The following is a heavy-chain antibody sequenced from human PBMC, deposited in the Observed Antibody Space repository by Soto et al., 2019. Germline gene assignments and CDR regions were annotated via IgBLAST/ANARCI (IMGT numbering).Heavy chain of an antibody. V-gene: IGHV3-13*05. CDR1: GFTFSSYD. CDR2: IGTAGDP. Sequence: GGSLRLSCAASGFTFSSYDMHWVRQATGKGLEWVSAIGTAGDPYYPGSVKGRFTISRENAKNSLYLKMNSLGAGDTSVYYGARTARTGDHFDYWGQGTLVTVSS. CDR3: ARTARTGDHFDY. D-gene: IGHD7-27*01. J-gene: IGHJ4*02.